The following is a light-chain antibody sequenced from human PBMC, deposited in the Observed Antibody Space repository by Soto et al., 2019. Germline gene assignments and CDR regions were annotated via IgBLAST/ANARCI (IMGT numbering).Light chain of an antibody. Sequence: EIVLTQSPGTLSLSPGERATLSCRASQSVSSSFLAWYQQKPGQAPRLLIYGASSSATGIPDRFSGSGSGTDFTLTIRGLEPEDFAVYYCQQYGSSPRTFGQGTKVEIK. CDR3: QQYGSSPRT. V-gene: IGKV3-20*01. CDR2: GAS. J-gene: IGKJ1*01. CDR1: QSVSSSF.